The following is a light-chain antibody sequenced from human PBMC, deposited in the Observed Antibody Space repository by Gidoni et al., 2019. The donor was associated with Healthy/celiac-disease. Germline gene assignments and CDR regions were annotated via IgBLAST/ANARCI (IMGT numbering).Light chain of an antibody. Sequence: EIVMTPSPASLSVSPGERATLSCRASQSVSSNLAWYQQKPGQAPRLLIYGASTRATGIPARFSGSGSGTEFTLTISSLQSEDFAVYYCQKYNNWPPLTVGGGTKVEIK. CDR3: QKYNNWPPLT. CDR1: QSVSSN. J-gene: IGKJ4*01. V-gene: IGKV3-15*01. CDR2: GAS.